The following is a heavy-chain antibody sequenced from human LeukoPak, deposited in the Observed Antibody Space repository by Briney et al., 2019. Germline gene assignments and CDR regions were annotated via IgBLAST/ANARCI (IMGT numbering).Heavy chain of an antibody. CDR1: GYTLTELS. CDR3: ATESSTYRNVMDV. Sequence: ASVKVSCKVSGYTLTELSIHWMRQAPGKGLEWMGGFDPEDGETIYAQKFQGRVTMTEDTSTDTAYMELSSLRSEDTAVYYCATESSTYRNVMDVWGQGTTVTVSS. D-gene: IGHD5-18*01. CDR2: FDPEDGET. J-gene: IGHJ6*02. V-gene: IGHV1-24*01.